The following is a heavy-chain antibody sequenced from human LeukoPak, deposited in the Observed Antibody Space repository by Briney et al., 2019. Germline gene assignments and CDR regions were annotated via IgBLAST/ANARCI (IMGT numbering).Heavy chain of an antibody. D-gene: IGHD1-26*01. Sequence: PGGSLRLSCAASGFTFSSYWMNWVRQAPGKGLEWVSYISSSSSTIYYAGSVKGRFTISRDNAKNSLYLQMNSLRAEDTAVYYCARALVGATGAFDIWGQGTMVTVSS. CDR1: GFTFSSYW. J-gene: IGHJ3*02. V-gene: IGHV3-48*04. CDR2: ISSSSSTI. CDR3: ARALVGATGAFDI.